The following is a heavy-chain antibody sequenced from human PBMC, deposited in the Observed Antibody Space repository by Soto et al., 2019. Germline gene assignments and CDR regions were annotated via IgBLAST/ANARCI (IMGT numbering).Heavy chain of an antibody. CDR1: GGSISSYY. V-gene: IGHV4-59*01. D-gene: IGHD3-10*01. Sequence: NPSETLSLTCTVSGGSISSYYWSWIRQPPGKGLEWIGYIYYSGSTNYNPSLKSRVTISVDTSKNQFSLKLSSVTAADTAVYYCARDVVRGVFYYGMDVWGQGTTVTVSS. J-gene: IGHJ6*02. CDR3: ARDVVRGVFYYGMDV. CDR2: IYYSGST.